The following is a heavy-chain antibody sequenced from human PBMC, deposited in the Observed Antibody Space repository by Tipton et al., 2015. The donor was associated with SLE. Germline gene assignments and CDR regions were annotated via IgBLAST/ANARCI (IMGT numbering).Heavy chain of an antibody. J-gene: IGHJ4*02. CDR2: IYYSGST. D-gene: IGHD3-22*01. CDR3: ARRLSSGHYFDY. CDR1: GGSISSYY. V-gene: IGHV4-59*08. Sequence: TLSLTCTVSGGSISSYYWSWIRQPPGKGLEWIGYIYYSGSTNYNPSLKSRVTISVDTSKNQFSLKLSSVTAADTAVYHCARRLSSGHYFDYWGQGTLVTVSS.